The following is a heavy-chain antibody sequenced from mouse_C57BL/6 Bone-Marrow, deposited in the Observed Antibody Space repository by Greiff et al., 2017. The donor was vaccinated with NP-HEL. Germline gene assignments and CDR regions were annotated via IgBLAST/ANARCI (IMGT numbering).Heavy chain of an antibody. V-gene: IGHV5-6*01. CDR3: ARRITTVAYYFDY. CDR2: ISSGGSYT. CDR1: GFTFSSYG. J-gene: IGHJ2*01. Sequence: EVQLVESGGDLVKPGGSLKLSCAASGFTFSSYGMSWVRQTPDKRLEWVATISSGGSYTYYPDRVKGRFTISRDNAKNTLYLQMSSLKSEDTAMYYCARRITTVAYYFDYWGQGTTLTVSS. D-gene: IGHD1-1*01.